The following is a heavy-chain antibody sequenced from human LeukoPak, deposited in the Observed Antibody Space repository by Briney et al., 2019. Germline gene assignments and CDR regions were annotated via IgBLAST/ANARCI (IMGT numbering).Heavy chain of an antibody. CDR2: ISSSSSTI. J-gene: IGHJ4*02. CDR3: ARPGDYDSSGYYIY. CDR1: GFTFSTYS. D-gene: IGHD3-22*01. V-gene: IGHV3-48*01. Sequence: GGSLRLSCAASGFTFSTYSMNWFRKAPGKGLEGVSYISSSSSTIYYADSVKGRFTISRDNAKNSLYLQMNSLRAEDTAVYYCARPGDYDSSGYYIYWAQGTLVTVSS.